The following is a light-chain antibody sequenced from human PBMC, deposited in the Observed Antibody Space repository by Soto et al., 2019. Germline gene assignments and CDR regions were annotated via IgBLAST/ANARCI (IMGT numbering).Light chain of an antibody. Sequence: IVLTQSPGTLSLSPRERATISYRASHSVSKNYLAWYQHRPGQAPRLLIYGASTMAPGIPDRFSGSRSGTDYTLIISRLEPEDFAVYYCLQYAASPRTFGQGTQVEV. V-gene: IGKV3-20*01. CDR1: HSVSKNY. CDR3: LQYAASPRT. CDR2: GAS. J-gene: IGKJ1*01.